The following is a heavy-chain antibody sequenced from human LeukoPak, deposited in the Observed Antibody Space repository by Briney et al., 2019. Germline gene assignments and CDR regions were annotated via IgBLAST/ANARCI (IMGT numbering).Heavy chain of an antibody. CDR3: ARPTSGQSFDI. CDR1: GFTVSGNY. CDR2: IYPGDST. Sequence: GGSLRLSCAASGFTVSGNYMSRVRQAPGKGLEWVSIIYPGDSTYYADSVKGRFTISRNNSKNTLDLQMNSLRAEDTAVYFCARPTSGQSFDIWGQGTMVTVSS. J-gene: IGHJ3*02. D-gene: IGHD6-19*01. V-gene: IGHV3-53*01.